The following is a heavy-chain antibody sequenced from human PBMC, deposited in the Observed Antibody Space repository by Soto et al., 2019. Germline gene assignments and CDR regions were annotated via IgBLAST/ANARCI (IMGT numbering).Heavy chain of an antibody. D-gene: IGHD1-1*01. CDR1: GYSFTSYW. V-gene: IGHV5-10-1*01. CDR2: IDPSDSYT. CDR3: ARLPLADPVNDDY. Sequence: GESLQISCKGSGYSFTSYWISWGRQMPGKGLEWMGRIDPSDSYTNYSPSFHGHVTIPADKSISTAYLQWSSLKASDTAMYYCARLPLADPVNDDYWGQGTLVTVSS. J-gene: IGHJ4*02.